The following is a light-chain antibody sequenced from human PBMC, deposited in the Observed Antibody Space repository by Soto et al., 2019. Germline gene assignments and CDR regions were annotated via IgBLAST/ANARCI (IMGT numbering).Light chain of an antibody. V-gene: IGKV3-20*01. J-gene: IGKJ1*01. Sequence: IVLTQSPGTLSLSPGERATLSCRASQSVSSSYLAWYQQKPGQAPRLLIYGASSRATGIPDRFSGSGSGTDFTLTIRRLEPEDFAVYYCQQYGSSPPWTFGQGTMVDIK. CDR2: GAS. CDR3: QQYGSSPPWT. CDR1: QSVSSSY.